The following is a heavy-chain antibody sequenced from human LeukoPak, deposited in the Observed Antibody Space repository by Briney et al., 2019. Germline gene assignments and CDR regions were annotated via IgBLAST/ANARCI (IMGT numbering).Heavy chain of an antibody. CDR2: ISTTSSYI. D-gene: IGHD2-2*01. V-gene: IGHV3-21*01. Sequence: GGSLRLSCAASGFTFSDYGMSWVRQAPGKGLEWVSSISTTSSYIYYADSMKGRFTISRGNAKNSLYLQMNSLRAEDTAVYYCARGPFTSISKYFDYWGQGTLVTVSP. CDR1: GFTFSDYG. J-gene: IGHJ4*02. CDR3: ARGPFTSISKYFDY.